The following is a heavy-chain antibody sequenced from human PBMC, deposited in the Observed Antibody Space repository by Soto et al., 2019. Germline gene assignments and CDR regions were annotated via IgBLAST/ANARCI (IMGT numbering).Heavy chain of an antibody. Sequence: TLSLTCTVSGDSISTFYWGWMRQSPGKELEWIGCVYYTGSTNYNPSLKSRVTISVDRSKNQFSLKLTSANAADTAVYYCARGRTVRNYADDSSDYFYFFDYWGQGTQVTVSS. D-gene: IGHD3-22*01. CDR2: VYYTGST. CDR1: GDSISTFY. CDR3: ARGRTVRNYADDSSDYFYFFDY. J-gene: IGHJ4*02. V-gene: IGHV4-59*01.